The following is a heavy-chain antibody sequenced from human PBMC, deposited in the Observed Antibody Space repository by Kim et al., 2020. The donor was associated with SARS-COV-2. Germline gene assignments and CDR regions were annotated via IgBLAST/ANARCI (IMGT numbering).Heavy chain of an antibody. V-gene: IGHV1-46*01. D-gene: IGHD3-22*01. Sequence: ASVKVSCKASGYTFTSYYMHWVRQAPGQGLEWMGIINPSGGSTSYAQKFQGRVTMTRDTSTSTVYMELSSLRSEDTAVYYCARGGAYYDSSGYYFSDYGMDVWGQGTTVTVSS. CDR3: ARGGAYYDSSGYYFSDYGMDV. CDR2: INPSGGST. CDR1: GYTFTSYY. J-gene: IGHJ6*02.